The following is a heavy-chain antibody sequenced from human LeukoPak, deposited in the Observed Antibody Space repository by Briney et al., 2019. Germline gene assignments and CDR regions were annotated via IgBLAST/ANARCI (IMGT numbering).Heavy chain of an antibody. CDR1: GFTVSSNY. CDR2: INHSGST. V-gene: IGHV4-34*01. Sequence: GSLRLSCAASGFTVSSNYMSWIRQPPGKGLEWIGEINHSGSTNYNPSLKSRVTISVDTSKNQFSLKLSSVTAADTAVYYCARGVLSYWGQGTLVTVSS. CDR3: ARGVLSY. J-gene: IGHJ4*02. D-gene: IGHD6-6*01.